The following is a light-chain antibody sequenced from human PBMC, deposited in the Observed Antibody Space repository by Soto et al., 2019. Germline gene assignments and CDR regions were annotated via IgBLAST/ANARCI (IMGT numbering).Light chain of an antibody. CDR3: MQALQTVYT. V-gene: IGKV2-28*01. J-gene: IGKJ2*01. CDR2: LGS. Sequence: DIVMTQSPLSLPVTPGEPASISCRSSQSLLHSNGYNYLDWYLQKPGQSPQLLIYLGSNRASGVPDRFSGSGSGTDFTLKISRLERADVRVYYCMQALQTVYTFGQGTKLETK. CDR1: QSLLHSNGYNY.